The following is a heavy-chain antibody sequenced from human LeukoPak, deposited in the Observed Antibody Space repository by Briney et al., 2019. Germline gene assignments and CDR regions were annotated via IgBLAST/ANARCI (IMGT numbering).Heavy chain of an antibody. Sequence: AESLKISCKGSGYSFPTYWIAWVRHMPGKGVEWVGIIYPDESNIRYSPSFQGQVTISADKSISTAYLQWSSLKASDTAMYYCARPPSRGYSSSFEYWGQGTLVTVSS. J-gene: IGHJ4*02. D-gene: IGHD2-2*03. CDR3: ARPPSRGYSSSFEY. CDR1: GYSFPTYW. V-gene: IGHV5-51*01. CDR2: IYPDESNI.